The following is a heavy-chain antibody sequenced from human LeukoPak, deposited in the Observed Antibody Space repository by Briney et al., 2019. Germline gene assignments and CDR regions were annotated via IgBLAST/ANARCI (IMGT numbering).Heavy chain of an antibody. V-gene: IGHV3-15*01. CDR1: GFTFSNAW. Sequence: GGSLRLSCAASGFTFSNAWMSWVRQAPGKGLEWVGRIKSKTDGGTTDYAAPVKGRFTISRDDSKNTLYLQMNSLKTEDTAVYYCTTDKGPERYYDLWSGYERDYWGQGTLVTVSS. CDR3: TTDKGPERYYDLWSGYERDY. D-gene: IGHD3-3*01. CDR2: IKSKTDGGTT. J-gene: IGHJ4*02.